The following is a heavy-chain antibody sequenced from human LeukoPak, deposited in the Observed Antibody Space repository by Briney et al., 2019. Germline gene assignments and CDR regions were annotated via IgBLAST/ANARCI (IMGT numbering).Heavy chain of an antibody. Sequence: PSETLSLTCTVSGGSISSYYWSWIRQPAGKGLEWIGRIYTSGSTNYNPSLKSRVTMSVDTSKNQFSLKLSSVTAADTALYYCARRPNYYDPSGYLIPFDKWGQGTLVTVSS. CDR2: IYTSGST. CDR1: GGSISSYY. V-gene: IGHV4-4*07. J-gene: IGHJ4*02. D-gene: IGHD3-22*01. CDR3: ARRPNYYDPSGYLIPFDK.